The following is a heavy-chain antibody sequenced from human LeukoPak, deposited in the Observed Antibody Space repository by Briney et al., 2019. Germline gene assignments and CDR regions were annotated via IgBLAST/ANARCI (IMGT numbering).Heavy chain of an antibody. V-gene: IGHV4-59*01. CDR1: GGSISSYY. Sequence: SETLSLTCTVSGGSISSYYWSWIRQPPGKGLEWIGYIYYSGSTNYNPSLKSRVTISVDTSKNQFSLKLSSVTAADTAVYYCARLWFGESTPQELDPRGQGTLVTVSS. J-gene: IGHJ5*02. CDR3: ARLWFGESTPQELDP. D-gene: IGHD3-10*01. CDR2: IYYSGST.